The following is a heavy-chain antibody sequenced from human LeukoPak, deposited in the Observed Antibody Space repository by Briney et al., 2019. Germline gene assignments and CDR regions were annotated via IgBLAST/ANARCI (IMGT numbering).Heavy chain of an antibody. V-gene: IGHV1-3*01. D-gene: IGHD3-3*01. J-gene: IGHJ6*02. CDR1: GYTFTSYA. CDR3: ARDLYYDFWSGYYRDYYYYGMDV. Sequence: ASVKVSCKASGYTFTSYAMHWVRQAPGQRLEWMGWINAGNGNTKYSQKFQGRVTITRDTSASTAYMELSSLRSEDTAVYYCARDLYYDFWSGYYRDYYYYGMDVWGQGTTVTVSS. CDR2: INAGNGNT.